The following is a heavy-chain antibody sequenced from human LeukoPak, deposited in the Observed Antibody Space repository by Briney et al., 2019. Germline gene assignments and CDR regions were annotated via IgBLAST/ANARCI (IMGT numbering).Heavy chain of an antibody. Sequence: PGGSVRLSCAASGFTFDDYAMHWVRQVPGKGLEWVSGISWNSGSIGYGDSVKGRFTISRDNAKNSLYLQMNSLRTEDTALYFCVKDIETGWLQSYGMDVWGQGTTVTVSS. D-gene: IGHD5-24*01. CDR2: ISWNSGSI. CDR3: VKDIETGWLQSYGMDV. J-gene: IGHJ6*02. CDR1: GFTFDDYA. V-gene: IGHV3-9*01.